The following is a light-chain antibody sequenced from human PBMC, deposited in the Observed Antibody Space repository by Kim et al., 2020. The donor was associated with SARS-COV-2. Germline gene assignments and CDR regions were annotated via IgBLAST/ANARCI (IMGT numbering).Light chain of an antibody. V-gene: IGKV3-11*01. J-gene: IGKJ4*01. Sequence: WSPGERATLSCRASQSVSSYLAWYQQKPGQAPRLLIYDASNRATGIPARFSGSGSGTDFTLTISSLESEDFAVYYCQQRCNWPLTFGGGTKVDIK. CDR3: QQRCNWPLT. CDR1: QSVSSY. CDR2: DAS.